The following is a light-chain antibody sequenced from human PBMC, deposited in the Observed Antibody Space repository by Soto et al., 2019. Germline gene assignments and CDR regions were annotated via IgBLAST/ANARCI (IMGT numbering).Light chain of an antibody. CDR1: QGISSY. CDR2: AAS. J-gene: IGKJ4*01. V-gene: IGKV1-8*01. CDR3: QQYYSYPLP. Sequence: AIRMTQSPSSLSASTGDRVTITCRASQGISSYLAWYQQKPGKAPKLLIYAASTLQSGVPSRFSGSGSGTDFTLTISCLQSEDFSTYYCQQYYSYPLPLGGGTKLDIK.